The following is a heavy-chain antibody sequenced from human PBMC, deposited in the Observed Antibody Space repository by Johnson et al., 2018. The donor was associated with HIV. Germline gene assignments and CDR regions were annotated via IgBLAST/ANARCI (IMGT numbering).Heavy chain of an antibody. CDR1: GFTFSDYY. J-gene: IGHJ3*02. D-gene: IGHD3-22*01. Sequence: VQLVESGGGLVQPGGSLRLSCAASGFTFSDYYMSWIRQAPGKGLEWVGRIKSQTDGGTTDYAAPVKGRFTISRDDSKNTLYLQMNSLRAEDTAVYYCARDSIPSSEYSSGYYDDAFDIWGQGTMVTVSS. V-gene: IGHV3-15*01. CDR2: IKSQTDGGTT. CDR3: ARDSIPSSEYSSGYYDDAFDI.